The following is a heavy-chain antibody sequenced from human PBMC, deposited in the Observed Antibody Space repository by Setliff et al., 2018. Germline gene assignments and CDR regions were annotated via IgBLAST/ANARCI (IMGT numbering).Heavy chain of an antibody. CDR2: INSNNGES. CDR3: AKVDQFDLEGLDY. CDR1: ANSFSGYY. V-gene: IGHV1-2*02. J-gene: IGHJ4*02. D-gene: IGHD3-9*01. Sequence: ASVKVSCKASANSFSGYYFHWVRQAPGQGLEWMGWINSNNGESKYAQKFQGRVTIITDESTSTAFMQLSSLRSEDTAVYYCAKVDQFDLEGLDYWGQGALVTVS.